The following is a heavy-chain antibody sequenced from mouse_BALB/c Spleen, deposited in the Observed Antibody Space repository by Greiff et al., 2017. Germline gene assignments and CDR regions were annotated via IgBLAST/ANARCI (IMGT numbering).Heavy chain of an antibody. Sequence: QVQLQQSGAELVRPGSSVKISCKASGYAFSSYWMNWVKQRPGQGLEWIGQIYPGDGDTNYNGKFKGKATLTADKSSSTAYMQLSSLTSEDSAVYFCARESGNYDAMDYWGQGTSVTVSS. J-gene: IGHJ4*01. D-gene: IGHD2-1*01. CDR1: GYAFSSYW. CDR2: IYPGDGDT. CDR3: ARESGNYDAMDY. V-gene: IGHV1-80*01.